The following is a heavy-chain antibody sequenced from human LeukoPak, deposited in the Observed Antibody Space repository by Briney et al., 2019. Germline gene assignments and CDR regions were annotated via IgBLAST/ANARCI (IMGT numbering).Heavy chain of an antibody. Sequence: GESLKISCKGSGYSFTSYWIGWVRQMPGKGLEWMGIIYPGDSDTRYSPSFQGQVTISADKSISTAYLQWSRLKASDTAMYYCARGDYDILTGHPTHDHRGQGTLVTVSS. CDR3: ARGDYDILTGHPTHDH. V-gene: IGHV5-51*01. D-gene: IGHD3-9*01. CDR1: GYSFTSYW. J-gene: IGHJ5*02. CDR2: IYPGDSDT.